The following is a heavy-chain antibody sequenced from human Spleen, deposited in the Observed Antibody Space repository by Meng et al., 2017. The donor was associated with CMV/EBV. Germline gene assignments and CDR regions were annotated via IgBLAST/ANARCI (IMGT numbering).Heavy chain of an antibody. V-gene: IGHV1-8*01. CDR2: INPNSGNT. CDR3: VRDSGSSTWYGTYYYYGMDV. CDR1: GYTFTEYY. J-gene: IGHJ6*02. D-gene: IGHD2-2*01. Sequence: ASVKVSCKTSGYTFTEYYIHWVRQAPGQGLEWMGWINPNSGNTGYAQKFQGRVTMARNTSISTAYMELSSLRSDDTAVYYCVRDSGSSTWYGTYYYYGMDVWGQGTTVTVSS.